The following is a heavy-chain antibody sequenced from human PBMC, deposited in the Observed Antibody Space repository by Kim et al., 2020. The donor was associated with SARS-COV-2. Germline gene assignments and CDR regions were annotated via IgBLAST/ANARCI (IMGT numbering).Heavy chain of an antibody. CDR3: ARRGGYSSSWYEGNWFDP. J-gene: IGHJ5*02. D-gene: IGHD6-13*01. CDR1: GGSISSSGYY. Sequence: SETLSLNCTVSGGSISSSGYYWGWIRQPPGKGLEWIGTIYYSGSTYYNPSLKSRVTISVDTSKNQFSLELSSVTAADTAVYYCARRGGYSSSWYEGNWFDPWGREPWSPSPQ. V-gene: IGHV4-39*01. CDR2: IYYSGST.